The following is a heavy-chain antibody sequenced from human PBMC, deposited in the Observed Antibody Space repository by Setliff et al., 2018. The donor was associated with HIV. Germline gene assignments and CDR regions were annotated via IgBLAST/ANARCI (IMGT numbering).Heavy chain of an antibody. CDR2: ISSSSSYI. CDR3: ARLRPYNSALDY. CDR1: GFTFSRYS. V-gene: IGHV3-21*01. Sequence: GESLKISCAASGFTFSRYSMNWFRQAPGKGLEWVSSISSSSSYIYHADSVKGRFTISRDNSKNALYLEMNNLRAEDTAVYYCARLRPYNSALDYWGQGTLVTVSS. J-gene: IGHJ4*02. D-gene: IGHD3-10*01.